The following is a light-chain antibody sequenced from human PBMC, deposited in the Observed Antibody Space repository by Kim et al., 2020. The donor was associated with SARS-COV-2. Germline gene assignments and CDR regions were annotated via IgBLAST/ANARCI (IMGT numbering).Light chain of an antibody. CDR3: QAWDSSTLYV. V-gene: IGLV3-1*01. CDR2: QDS. J-gene: IGLJ1*01. Sequence: SYELTQPPSVSVSPGQTASITCSGDKLGDKYACWYQQKPGQSPVLVIYQDSQRPSGIPERFSGSNSGNTATLTISGTQAMDEADYYCQAWDSSTLYVFGTGTKVTVL. CDR1: KLGDKY.